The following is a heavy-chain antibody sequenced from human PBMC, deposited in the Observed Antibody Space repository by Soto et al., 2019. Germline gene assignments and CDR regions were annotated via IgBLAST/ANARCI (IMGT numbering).Heavy chain of an antibody. D-gene: IGHD3-10*01. CDR1: GFTFSSYS. CDR2: ISSSSSYI. J-gene: IGHJ4*02. V-gene: IGHV3-21*01. Sequence: GGSLRLSCAASGFTFSSYSMNWVRQAPGKGLEWVSSISSSSSYIYYADSVKGRFTISRDNAKNSLYLQMNSLRAEDTAVYYCARDPTFGEPNGDFDYWGQGTLVTVSS. CDR3: ARDPTFGEPNGDFDY.